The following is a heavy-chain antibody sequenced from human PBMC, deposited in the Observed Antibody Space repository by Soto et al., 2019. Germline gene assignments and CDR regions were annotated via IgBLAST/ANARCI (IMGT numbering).Heavy chain of an antibody. CDR2: ISAYNGNT. CDR1: GYTFTSYG. CDR3: ARDPAYYYDSSGCDY. V-gene: IGHV1-18*01. D-gene: IGHD3-22*01. Sequence: ASVKVSCKASGYTFTSYGISWVRQAPGQGLEWMGWISAYNGNTNYAQKLQGRVTMTTDTSTSTAYMELRSLRSDDTAVYYCARDPAYYYDSSGCDYWGQGTLVTVSS. J-gene: IGHJ4*02.